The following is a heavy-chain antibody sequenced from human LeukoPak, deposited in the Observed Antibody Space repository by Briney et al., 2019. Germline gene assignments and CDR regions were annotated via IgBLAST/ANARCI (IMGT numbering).Heavy chain of an antibody. CDR1: GYSFTSFD. J-gene: IGHJ5*02. CDR2: MNPDTGHT. D-gene: IGHD6-19*01. Sequence: ASVKVSCKASGYSFTSFDINWVRQATGQGLEWMGWMNPDTGHTGYAQKFQGRVIMTRDTSMSTAYMELSSLTSEDTAVYYCASGRTPKVAGLEGSWGQGTLVTVSS. CDR3: ASGRTPKVAGLEGS. V-gene: IGHV1-8*01.